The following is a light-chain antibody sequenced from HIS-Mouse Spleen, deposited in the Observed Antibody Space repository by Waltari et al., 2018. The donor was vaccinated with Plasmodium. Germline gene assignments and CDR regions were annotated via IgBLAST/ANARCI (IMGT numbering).Light chain of an antibody. J-gene: IGKJ3*01. CDR2: GAS. V-gene: IGKV3-15*01. CDR1: QRVSSN. CDR3: QQYNNWSFT. Sequence: EIVMTQSPATLSVSPGDRATLSCRASQRVSSNLAWYQQKPGKAPRLLIYGASTRATGIPARFSCSGAGTEVTLTISSLQSEDFAVYYCQQYNNWSFTCGPGTKVDIK.